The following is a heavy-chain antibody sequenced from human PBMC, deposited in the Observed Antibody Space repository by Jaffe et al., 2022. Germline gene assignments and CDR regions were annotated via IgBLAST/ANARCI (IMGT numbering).Heavy chain of an antibody. CDR2: IRSKAYDETT. CDR3: SRDRLDTTLVPGGGKFDY. V-gene: IGHV3-49*04. CDR1: GFNFGDYA. J-gene: IGHJ4*02. D-gene: IGHD5-18*01. Sequence: EVQLVESGGGLVQPGRSLRLSCTASGFNFGDYALSWVRQAPGKGLEWVGFIRSKAYDETTEYAASVKGRFTISRDDSKSIASLQMSSLKTEDTAVYYCSRDRLDTTLVPGGGKFDYWGQGTLVTVSS.